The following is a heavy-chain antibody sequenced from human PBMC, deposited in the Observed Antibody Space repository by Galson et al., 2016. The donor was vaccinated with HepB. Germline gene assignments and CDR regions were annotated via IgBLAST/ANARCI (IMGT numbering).Heavy chain of an antibody. CDR1: GASINSLTW. D-gene: IGHD6-13*01. Sequence: ETLSLTCAVSGASINSLTWWTWVRLPPGRGLEWIGQISHTGDTNYNPSPKSRVTVSVDKSKHHFSLRLISVTAADTAMYYCASYLVQSWAGSDAFDTWGLGTMVTVSS. CDR3: ASYLVQSWAGSDAFDT. CDR2: ISHTGDT. V-gene: IGHV4-4*02. J-gene: IGHJ3*02.